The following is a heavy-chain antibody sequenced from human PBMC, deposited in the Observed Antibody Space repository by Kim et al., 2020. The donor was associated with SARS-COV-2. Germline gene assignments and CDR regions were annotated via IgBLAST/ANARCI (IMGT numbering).Heavy chain of an antibody. Sequence: SVKVSCKSSGGTFSSYAINWVRQAPGQGLEWMGGIIPIFGTANYAQKFQGRVTVTADESRSTAYMELSSLRSEDTAVYYCARGTFAEGIQLWFGEYGMDVWGQGTTVTVSS. CDR3: ARGTFAEGIQLWFGEYGMDV. D-gene: IGHD5-18*01. CDR2: IIPIFGTA. V-gene: IGHV1-69*13. CDR1: GGTFSSYA. J-gene: IGHJ6*02.